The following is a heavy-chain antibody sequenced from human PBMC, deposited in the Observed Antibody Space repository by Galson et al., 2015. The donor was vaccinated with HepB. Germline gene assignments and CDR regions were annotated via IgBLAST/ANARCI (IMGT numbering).Heavy chain of an antibody. CDR3: ARDTGYYGSGSYYGPYYFDY. J-gene: IGHJ4*02. D-gene: IGHD3-10*01. Sequence: SVKVSCKASGYTFTSYGISWVRQAPGQGLEWMGWISAYNGNTNYAQKLQGRVTMTTDTSTSTAYMELRSLRSDDTAVYYCARDTGYYGSGSYYGPYYFDYWGQGTLVTVSS. CDR2: ISAYNGNT. V-gene: IGHV1-18*01. CDR1: GYTFTSYG.